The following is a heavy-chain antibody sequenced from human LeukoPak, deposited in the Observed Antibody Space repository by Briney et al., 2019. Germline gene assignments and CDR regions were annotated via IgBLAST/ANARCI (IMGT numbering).Heavy chain of an antibody. V-gene: IGHV3-9*01. CDR3: AKDQIAAAGPPDAFDI. CDR1: GFTFDDYA. J-gene: IGHJ3*02. CDR2: ISRNSGSI. Sequence: GGSLRLSCAASGFTFDDYAMHWVRQAPGKGLEWVSGISRNSGSIGYADSVKGRFTISRDNAKNSLYLQMNSLRAEDTALYYCAKDQIAAAGPPDAFDIWGQGTMVTVSS. D-gene: IGHD6-13*01.